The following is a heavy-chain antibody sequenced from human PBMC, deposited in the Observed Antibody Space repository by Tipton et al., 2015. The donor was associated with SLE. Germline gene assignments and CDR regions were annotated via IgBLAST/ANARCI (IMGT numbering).Heavy chain of an antibody. CDR1: GFTVSSYY. CDR3: ARAPGDYHETYYYYYYYMDV. Sequence: GSLRLSCAASGFTVSSYYMTWVRQAPEKGLEWVSAFHRGGTTYYADSVKGRFTISRDSSKNTLYLEMNSLRTEDTAVYYCARAPGDYHETYYYYYYYMDVWGTGTAVTVSS. D-gene: IGHD2-21*01. J-gene: IGHJ6*03. CDR2: FHRGGTT. V-gene: IGHV3-53*01.